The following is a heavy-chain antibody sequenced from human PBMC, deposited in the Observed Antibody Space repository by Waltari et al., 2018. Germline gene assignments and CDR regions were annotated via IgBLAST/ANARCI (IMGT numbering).Heavy chain of an antibody. CDR1: GFTFSSYS. D-gene: IGHD3-10*01. V-gene: IGHV3-48*04. J-gene: IGHJ3*02. Sequence: EVQLVESGGGLVQPGGSLRLSCAASGFTFSSYSMNWVRQAPGKGLEWVSYISSSSSTIYYADSVKGRFTISRDNAKNSLYLQMNSLRAEDTAVYYCARDEDYYGSVQDAFDIWGQGTMVTVSS. CDR2: ISSSSSTI. CDR3: ARDEDYYGSVQDAFDI.